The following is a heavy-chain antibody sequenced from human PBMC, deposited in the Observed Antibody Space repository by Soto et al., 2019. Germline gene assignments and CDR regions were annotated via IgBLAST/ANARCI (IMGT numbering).Heavy chain of an antibody. Sequence: GESLKISCAASGFTFSSYAMSWVRQAPGKGLEWVSAISGSGGSTYYADSVKGRFTISRDNSKNTLYLQMNSLRAEDTAVYYCAKTRQTYYDILTGYLQRDAFDIWGQGTMVTVSS. J-gene: IGHJ3*02. D-gene: IGHD3-9*01. CDR2: ISGSGGST. CDR3: AKTRQTYYDILTGYLQRDAFDI. V-gene: IGHV3-23*01. CDR1: GFTFSSYA.